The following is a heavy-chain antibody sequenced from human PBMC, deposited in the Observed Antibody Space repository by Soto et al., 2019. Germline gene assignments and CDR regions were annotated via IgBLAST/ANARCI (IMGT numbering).Heavy chain of an antibody. CDR1: GGSISSSSYY. J-gene: IGHJ3*02. CDR3: ARHVKRITMIVVVSTGDAFDI. D-gene: IGHD3-22*01. Sequence: QLQLQESGPGLVKPSETLSLTCTVSGGSISSSSYYWGWIRQPPGKGLEWIGSIYYSGSTYYNPSLKSRVTISVDTSKNHFSLKLSSVTAADTAVYYCARHVKRITMIVVVSTGDAFDIWGQGTMVTVSS. CDR2: IYYSGST. V-gene: IGHV4-39*01.